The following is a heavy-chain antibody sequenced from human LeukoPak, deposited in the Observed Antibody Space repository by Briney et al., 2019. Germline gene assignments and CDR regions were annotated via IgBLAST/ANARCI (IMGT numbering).Heavy chain of an antibody. V-gene: IGHV4-39*01. D-gene: IGHD3-10*01. J-gene: IGHJ6*03. Sequence: SETLSLTCTVSGGSISRSNYYWGWIRQPPGKGLKWIGGIYYSGSTYYNPSLKSRVTISVDSSKNQFSLKLSSVTAADTAVYYCARHYYGSGTRYYYYYMDVWGKGTTVTISS. CDR2: IYYSGST. CDR3: ARHYYGSGTRYYYYYMDV. CDR1: GGSISRSNYY.